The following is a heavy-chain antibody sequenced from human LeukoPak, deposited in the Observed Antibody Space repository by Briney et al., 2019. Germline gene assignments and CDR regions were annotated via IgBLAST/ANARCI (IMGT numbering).Heavy chain of an antibody. CDR2: ISSSSRYI. CDR3: VRGDGSGSSGNFDY. V-gene: IGHV3-21*01. J-gene: IGHJ4*02. CDR1: GFTFSTYE. Sequence: GGSLRLSCAASGFTFSTYEMKWVRQAPGKGLEWVSSISSSSRYIYFADSVKGRFTISRDNAKNSLYLQMNSLRAEDTAVYYCVRGDGSGSSGNFDYWGQGTQVTVSS. D-gene: IGHD6-6*01.